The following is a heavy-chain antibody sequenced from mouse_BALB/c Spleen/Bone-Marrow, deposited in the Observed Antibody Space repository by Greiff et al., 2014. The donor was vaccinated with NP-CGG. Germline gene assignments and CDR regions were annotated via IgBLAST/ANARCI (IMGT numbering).Heavy chain of an antibody. V-gene: IGHV2-6-5*01. CDR2: IWGGGST. D-gene: IGHD1-1*01. J-gene: IGHJ4*01. Sequence: VQLVESGPGLVAPSQSLSIACTVSGFSLTDYGVSWIRQPPGKGLEWLGVIWGGGSTYYNSSLKSRLSISKDNSKSQVFLKMNNLQTDDTAMYYCAKHTLRYYAMDYWGQGTSVTVSS. CDR3: AKHTLRYYAMDY. CDR1: GFSLTDYG.